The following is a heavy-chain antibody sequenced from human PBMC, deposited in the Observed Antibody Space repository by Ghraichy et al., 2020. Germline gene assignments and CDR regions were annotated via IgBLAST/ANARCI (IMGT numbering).Heavy chain of an antibody. V-gene: IGHV1-3*01. CDR2: INAGTGNT. CDR3: ARDVGDSSGWANDY. D-gene: IGHD6-19*01. Sequence: ASVKVSCKASGYTFISYAIHWVRQAPGQRLEWMGWINAGTGNTKYSQNFQGRVTIARDTSASTVYMELSSLRSEDTAVYYCARDVGDSSGWANDYWGQGTLVTVSS. J-gene: IGHJ4*02. CDR1: GYTFISYA.